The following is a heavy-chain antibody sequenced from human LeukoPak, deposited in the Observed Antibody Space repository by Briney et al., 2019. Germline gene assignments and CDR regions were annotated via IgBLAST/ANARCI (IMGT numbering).Heavy chain of an antibody. V-gene: IGHV3-23*01. D-gene: IGHD2-2*01. Sequence: PGGSLRLSCAASGFTFSSYAVSWVRQAPGKGLEWVSAISGSGGSTYYADSVKGRFTISRDNSKNTLYLQMNSLRAEDTAVYYCAKAPKYCSSTSCHLDYWGQGTLVTVSS. J-gene: IGHJ4*02. CDR1: GFTFSSYA. CDR2: ISGSGGST. CDR3: AKAPKYCSSTSCHLDY.